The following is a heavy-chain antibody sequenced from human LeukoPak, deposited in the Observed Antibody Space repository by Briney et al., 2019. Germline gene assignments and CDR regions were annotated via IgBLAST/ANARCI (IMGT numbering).Heavy chain of an antibody. J-gene: IGHJ4*02. Sequence: GRSLRLSCAASGFTFSSYGMHWVRQAPGKGLEWVAVIWYDGSNKYYADSVKGRFTISRDNSENTLYLQMNSLRAEDTAVYYCARDPNPHDFWSGYSTYFGYWGQGTLVTVSS. V-gene: IGHV3-33*01. CDR1: GFTFSSYG. CDR2: IWYDGSNK. CDR3: ARDPNPHDFWSGYSTYFGY. D-gene: IGHD3-3*01.